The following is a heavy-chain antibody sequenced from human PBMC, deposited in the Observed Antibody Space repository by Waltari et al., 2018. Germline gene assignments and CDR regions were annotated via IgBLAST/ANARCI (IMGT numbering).Heavy chain of an antibody. D-gene: IGHD2-15*01. Sequence: QLQLQESGPGLVNPSGTLSLTCAVSGDSMSSTDWWSWVRQSPGKGLEWIGQVQRGGRTNYILSFASRVTISIDTSTNQFSLKVTSATAADTAVYFCARDRGRGIYLDSWGQGILVTVSP. CDR1: GDSMSSTDW. CDR2: VQRGGRT. J-gene: IGHJ4*02. CDR3: ARDRGRGIYLDS. V-gene: IGHV4-4*02.